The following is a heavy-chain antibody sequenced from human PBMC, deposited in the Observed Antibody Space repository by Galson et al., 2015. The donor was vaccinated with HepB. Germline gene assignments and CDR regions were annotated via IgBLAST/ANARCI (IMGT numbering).Heavy chain of an antibody. Sequence: SLRLSCAASGFTFSSYDMHWVRQATGKGLEWISTIGPAGDTHYPGSVKGRFTISREDAKNSLYLQMNSLRAGDTAVYYCARAVPYDSSGYHFDCALDIWGQGTMVTVSS. CDR2: IGPAGDT. V-gene: IGHV3-13*01. CDR1: GFTFSSYD. D-gene: IGHD3-22*01. J-gene: IGHJ3*02. CDR3: ARAVPYDSSGYHFDCALDI.